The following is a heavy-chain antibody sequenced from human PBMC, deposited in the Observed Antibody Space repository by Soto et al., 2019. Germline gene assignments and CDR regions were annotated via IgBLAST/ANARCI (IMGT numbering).Heavy chain of an antibody. Sequence: SETLSLTCTVSGDSVRNQYWSWIRRPPGRGLEWIGYIYRSGSTKYNPSLKSRLTISVDTSKNQFSLKLSSVTAADTAVYYCARTLDYGQMDVWGKGTTVTVSS. V-gene: IGHV4-4*09. J-gene: IGHJ6*04. CDR3: ARTLDYGQMDV. D-gene: IGHD3-16*01. CDR2: IYRSGST. CDR1: GDSVRNQY.